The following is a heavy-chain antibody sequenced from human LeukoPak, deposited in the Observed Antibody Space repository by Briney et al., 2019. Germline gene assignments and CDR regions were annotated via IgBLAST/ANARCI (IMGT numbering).Heavy chain of an antibody. CDR2: ISSSSSAI. J-gene: IGHJ4*02. CDR3: AREFSSSFTPYFDY. D-gene: IGHD6-6*01. CDR1: GFTFSYYS. V-gene: IGHV3-48*04. Sequence: GGSLRLSCAASGFTFSYYSMSWVRQAPGKGLECVSSISSSSSAIYYADSVKGRFTVSRDDAGNSLYLQMHSLRAEDTAVYYCAREFSSSFTPYFDYWGQGTLVTVSS.